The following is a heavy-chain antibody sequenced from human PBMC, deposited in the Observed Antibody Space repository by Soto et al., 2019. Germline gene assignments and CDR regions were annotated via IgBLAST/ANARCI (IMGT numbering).Heavy chain of an antibody. J-gene: IGHJ6*02. Sequence: GASVKVSCKASGYTFTNYGISWVRQAPGQGLEWMGWISVYNGNTNYAQKVQGRVTMTTDTSTSTAYMELRSLRSDDTAVYYCARDKDYCTDGVCYYYYYYGMDVWGQGTTVTVSS. V-gene: IGHV1-18*01. CDR3: ARDKDYCTDGVCYYYYYYGMDV. D-gene: IGHD2-8*01. CDR1: GYTFTNYG. CDR2: ISVYNGNT.